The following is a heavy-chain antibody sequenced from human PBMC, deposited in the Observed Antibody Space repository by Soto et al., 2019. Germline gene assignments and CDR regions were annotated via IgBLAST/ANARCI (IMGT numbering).Heavy chain of an antibody. Sequence: ASVKGSCKASGYTFTGYYMHWVRQAPGQGREWMGWINPNSGGTNYAQKFQGWVTMTRDTSISTAYMELSRLRSDDTAVYYCAREIRVQVDYGSERMGGPGGYWGQGTLVTVSS. D-gene: IGHD3-10*01. CDR3: AREIRVQVDYGSERMGGPGGY. CDR1: GYTFTGYY. V-gene: IGHV1-2*04. CDR2: INPNSGGT. J-gene: IGHJ4*02.